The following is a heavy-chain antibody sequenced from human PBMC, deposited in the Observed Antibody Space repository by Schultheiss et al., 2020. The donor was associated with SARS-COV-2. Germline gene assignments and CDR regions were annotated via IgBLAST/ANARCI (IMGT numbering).Heavy chain of an antibody. J-gene: IGHJ6*02. V-gene: IGHV4-59*01. CDR2: IYYSGST. CDR3: AKDVGTYGGGYYGMDV. CDR1: GGSISSYY. Sequence: SETLSLTCTVSGGSISSYYWSWIRQPPGKGLEWIGYIYYSGSTNYNPSLKSRVTISVDTSKNQFSLKLSSVTAADTAVYYCAKDVGTYGGGYYGMDVWGQGTTVTVSS. D-gene: IGHD4-17*01.